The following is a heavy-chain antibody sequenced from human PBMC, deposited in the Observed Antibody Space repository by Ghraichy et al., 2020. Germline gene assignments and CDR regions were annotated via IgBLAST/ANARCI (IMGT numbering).Heavy chain of an antibody. CDR2: AYSHADVK. V-gene: IGHV3-33*06. CDR1: GFLFNDHA. J-gene: IGHJ4*02. CDR3: AKDKRAVAAYLES. Sequence: LSLTCAASGFLFNDHAMHWVRQAPGKGLEWVAVAYSHADVKYYTASVKGRFTISRDTSENTVYLHMNSLDVEDTALYYCAKDKRAVAAYLESWGQGTQVTVSS. D-gene: IGHD6-19*01.